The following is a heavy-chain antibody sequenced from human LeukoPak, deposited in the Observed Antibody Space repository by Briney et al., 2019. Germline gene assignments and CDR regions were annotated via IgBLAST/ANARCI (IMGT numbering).Heavy chain of an antibody. V-gene: IGHV4-30-4*01. CDR3: ARGGRDTHSAAPVGGSIRYYYGMDV. CDR2: IYYSGST. D-gene: IGHD3-16*01. CDR1: GGSISSGDYY. Sequence: PSETLSLTCTVSGGSISSGDYYWSWIRQPPGKGLEWIGYIYYSGSTYYNPSLKSRVTISVDTSKNQFSLKLSSVTAADTAVYYCARGGRDTHSAAPVGGSIRYYYGMDVWGQGTTVTVSS. J-gene: IGHJ6*02.